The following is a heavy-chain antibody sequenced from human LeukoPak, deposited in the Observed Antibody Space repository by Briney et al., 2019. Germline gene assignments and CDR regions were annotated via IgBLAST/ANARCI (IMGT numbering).Heavy chain of an antibody. V-gene: IGHV3-7*01. CDR2: IKQDGSEK. Sequence: HSGGSLRLSCAASGFTFSSYWMSWVRQAPGKGLEWVANIKQDGSEKYYVDSVKGRFTISRDNAKNSLYLQMNSLRTEDTAVYFCARVINDYGDYVFDYWGQGTLVTVSS. D-gene: IGHD4-17*01. CDR1: GFTFSSYW. J-gene: IGHJ4*02. CDR3: ARVINDYGDYVFDY.